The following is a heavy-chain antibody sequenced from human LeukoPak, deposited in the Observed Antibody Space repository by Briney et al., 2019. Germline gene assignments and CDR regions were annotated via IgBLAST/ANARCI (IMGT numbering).Heavy chain of an antibody. V-gene: IGHV3-30*02. CDR3: AKDSQSVSSSDFDY. CDR1: GFTFSSYG. D-gene: IGHD6-6*01. CDR2: IRYDGSNK. J-gene: IGHJ4*02. Sequence: GGSLRLSCAASGFTFSSYGMHWVRQAPGKGLEWVAFIRYDGSNKYYADSVKGRFTISRDNSKNTLYLQMNSLRAEDTAVYYCAKDSQSVSSSDFDYWGQGTLVTVSS.